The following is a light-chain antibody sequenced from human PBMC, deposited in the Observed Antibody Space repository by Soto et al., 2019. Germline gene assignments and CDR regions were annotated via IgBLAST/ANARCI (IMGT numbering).Light chain of an antibody. V-gene: IGKV3-15*01. CDR1: QRVGNN. J-gene: IGKJ2*01. CDR3: QQYNNWPYP. Sequence: DRVMTQSPATLSVSPGERATLSCRASQRVGNNLAWYQQKPGQAPRLLIYGASTRATGIAARVSGSWSETEFTLTISSLRSEDFAIDYCQQYNNWPYPFGQGTKVEIK. CDR2: GAS.